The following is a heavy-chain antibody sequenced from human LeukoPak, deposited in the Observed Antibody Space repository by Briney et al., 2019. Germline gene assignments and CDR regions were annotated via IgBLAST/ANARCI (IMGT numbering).Heavy chain of an antibody. V-gene: IGHV3-74*01. J-gene: IGHJ4*02. CDR1: GFTFSNYW. Sequence: GSLRLSCAASGFTFSNYWMHWVRQVPGKGLVWVSRINDDGSFTTYADSVKGRFTISRDNAKNTLYLQMNSLRAEDTAVYYCTREILAAGKTLTYWGQGSLITVSS. D-gene: IGHD6-13*01. CDR2: INDDGSFT. CDR3: TREILAAGKTLTY.